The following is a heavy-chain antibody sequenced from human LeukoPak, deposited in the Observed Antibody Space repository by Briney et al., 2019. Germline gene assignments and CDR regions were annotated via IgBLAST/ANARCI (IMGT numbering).Heavy chain of an antibody. J-gene: IGHJ4*02. V-gene: IGHV6-1*01. CDR2: TYYRSKWST. CDR3: ARSSGPIDY. CDR1: GDSVSGSSAA. D-gene: IGHD1-26*01. Sequence: SQTLSLTCAISGDSVSGSSAAWNWIRQSPSRGLKWLGRTYYRSKWSTYFAVSVKRQISINRDKSNTQISLHLNSVTPEDTDMYYCARSSGPIDYWGQGTLVTVSS.